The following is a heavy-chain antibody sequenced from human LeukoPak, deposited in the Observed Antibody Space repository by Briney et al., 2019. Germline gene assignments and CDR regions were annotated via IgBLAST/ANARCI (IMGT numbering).Heavy chain of an antibody. CDR2: IRYDGSKK. V-gene: IGHV3-30*02. D-gene: IGHD6-13*01. CDR1: GFTFSKYG. CDR3: AKDRETTASGTFDF. Sequence: PGGSLRLSCAASGFTFSKYGMHWVRQAPGKGLEWVALIRYDGSKKDYADSVKGRFTISRDSSNNTLYLQMNSLRAEDTGVYFCAKDRETTASGTFDFRGQGTLVAVSS. J-gene: IGHJ4*02.